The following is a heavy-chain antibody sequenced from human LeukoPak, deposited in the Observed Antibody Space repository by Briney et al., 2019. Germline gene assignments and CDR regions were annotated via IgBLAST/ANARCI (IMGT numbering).Heavy chain of an antibody. Sequence: SETLSLTCTVSGGSISSGDYYWSWIRQPPGKGLEWIGYIYYSGSTYYNPSLKSRVTISVDTSKNQFSLKLSSVTAADTAVYYCARSITMIVIFDYWXXXTXXXVSX. CDR3: ARSITMIVIFDY. CDR2: IYYSGST. V-gene: IGHV4-30-4*08. CDR1: GGSISSGDYY. D-gene: IGHD3-22*01. J-gene: IGHJ4*01.